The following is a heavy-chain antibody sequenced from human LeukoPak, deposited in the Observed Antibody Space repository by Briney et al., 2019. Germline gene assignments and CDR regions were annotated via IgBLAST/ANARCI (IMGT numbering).Heavy chain of an antibody. V-gene: IGHV1-69*13. Sequence: SVKVSCKSSGGTFSSYAISWVRQAPGQGLEWMGGIIPIFGTANYAQKFQGRVTITADESTSTAYMELSSLRSEDTAVYYCARYQPRTKGFDYWGQGTLVTVSS. CDR1: GGTFSSYA. CDR2: IIPIFGTA. CDR3: ARYQPRTKGFDY. J-gene: IGHJ4*02. D-gene: IGHD2-2*01.